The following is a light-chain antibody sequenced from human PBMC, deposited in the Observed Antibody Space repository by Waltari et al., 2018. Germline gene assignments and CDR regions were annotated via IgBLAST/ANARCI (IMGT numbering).Light chain of an antibody. CDR1: SGHSSYA. J-gene: IGLJ3*02. CDR2: VNSDGSH. Sequence: QVVLTQSPSASASLGASVKLTCTLSSGHSSYAIAWHQQQPEKGPRYLMKVNSDGSHSKGDGIPDRFSGSRSGAERYLTISSLQSEDEADYYCQTWGTAVNWMFGGGTKLTVL. V-gene: IGLV4-69*01. CDR3: QTWGTAVNWM.